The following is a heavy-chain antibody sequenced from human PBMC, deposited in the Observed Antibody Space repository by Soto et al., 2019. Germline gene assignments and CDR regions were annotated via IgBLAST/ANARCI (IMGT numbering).Heavy chain of an antibody. CDR3: ARPAYYYDSSGYYNNWFDP. D-gene: IGHD3-22*01. CDR1: GYTFTSYG. Sequence: QVQLVQSGAEVKKPGASVKLSCKAYGYTFTSYGLHWVRQAPGQRLEWMGWINAGDGNTKYSEKFQGRVTITGDTSASTAYMELSSLRSEDTAVYYCARPAYYYDSSGYYNNWFDPWGQGTLVTVSS. CDR2: INAGDGNT. V-gene: IGHV1-3*01. J-gene: IGHJ5*02.